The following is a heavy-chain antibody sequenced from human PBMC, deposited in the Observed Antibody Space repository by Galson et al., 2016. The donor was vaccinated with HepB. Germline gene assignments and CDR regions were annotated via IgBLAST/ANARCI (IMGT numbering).Heavy chain of an antibody. CDR3: ARGRRTSGYTKGYGITGFHFDY. J-gene: IGHJ4*02. CDR1: GYTFTNYY. CDR2: INPSSGST. D-gene: IGHD5-18*01. V-gene: IGHV1-46*01. Sequence: SVKVSCKASGYTFTNYYMLWVRQAPGQGLEWMTIINPSSGSTTYGQKFQGRVTMTRDTPTNTVYMEMSSLRSEDTAVYYCARGRRTSGYTKGYGITGFHFDYWGQGTLVTVSS.